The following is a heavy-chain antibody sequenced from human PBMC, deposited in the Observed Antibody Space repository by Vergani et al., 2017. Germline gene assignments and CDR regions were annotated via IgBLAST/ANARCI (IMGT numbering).Heavy chain of an antibody. V-gene: IGHV3-11*01. CDR3: GRKQSPASLMDKPIDI. J-gene: IGHJ5*02. Sequence: QVQLVASGGGLVRPGGSLRLSCAASGFIFSDYYMTWIRQTPGKGLEWLAHISDGGETKIYAESLKGRFTVSRYNTKNLLIFQMKTLKVDDTATYYCGRKQSPASLMDKPIDIWGQGTLVTVSS. D-gene: IGHD1/OR15-1a*01. CDR2: ISDGGETK. CDR1: GFIFSDYY.